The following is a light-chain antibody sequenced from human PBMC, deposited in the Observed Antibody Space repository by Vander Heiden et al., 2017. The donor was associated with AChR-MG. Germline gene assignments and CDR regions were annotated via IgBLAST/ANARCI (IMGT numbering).Light chain of an antibody. Sequence: QSLLTQPPPPSGTPGQRVTISCSGSSTDVGSNTVNWYQQHPGTAPKLLIYSDSQRPSGVPDGFSGSTSGSSASLVISGRQSEEEADYYYATWYDSLNGPVFGGGTKLTVL. CDR1: STDVGSNT. J-gene: IGLJ3*02. V-gene: IGLV1-44*01. CDR2: SDS. CDR3: ATWYDSLNGPV.